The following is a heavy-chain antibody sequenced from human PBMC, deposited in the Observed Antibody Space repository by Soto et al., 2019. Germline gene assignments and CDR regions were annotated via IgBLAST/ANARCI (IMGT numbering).Heavy chain of an antibody. V-gene: IGHV4-34*01. CDR2: INHSGST. D-gene: IGHD5-18*01. CDR3: ARIQLMGGMDV. CDR1: GGSFSGYY. J-gene: IGHJ6*02. Sequence: PSETLSLTCAVYGGSFSGYYWSWIRQPPGKGLEWIGEINHSGSTNYNPSFKSRVTISVDTSKNQFSLKLSSVTAADTAVYYCARIQLMGGMDVWGQGTTVTVSS.